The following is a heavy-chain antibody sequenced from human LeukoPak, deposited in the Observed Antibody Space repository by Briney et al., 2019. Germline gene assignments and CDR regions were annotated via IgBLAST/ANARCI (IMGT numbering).Heavy chain of an antibody. V-gene: IGHV3-23*01. CDR3: TRDHITSWQIDF. J-gene: IGHJ4*02. Sequence: PGGSLRLSCAASGFTFSSYAMSWVRQAPGKGLEWVSAISGSGGSTYYADSVKGRFTISRDNSKDTLYLQMNSLRDEDTAVYYCTRDHITSWQIDFWGQGTMVTVS. CDR2: ISGSGGST. CDR1: GFTFSSYA. D-gene: IGHD2-2*01.